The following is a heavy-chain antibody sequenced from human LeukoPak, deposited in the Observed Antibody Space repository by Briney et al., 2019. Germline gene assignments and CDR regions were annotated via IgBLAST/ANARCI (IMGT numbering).Heavy chain of an antibody. V-gene: IGHV3-21*01. CDR3: ARVSGSSSWYWIYYYGMDV. CDR2: ISSSSSYI. Sequence: TAGGSQSLSCAASGFTFSSYCMNWVRQAPGKGLEWVSSISSSSSYIYYADSVKGRFTISRDNAKNSLYLQINSLRAEDTAVYYCARVSGSSSWYWIYYYGMDVWAQRPTVTVSS. D-gene: IGHD6-13*01. J-gene: IGHJ6*01. CDR1: GFTFSSYC.